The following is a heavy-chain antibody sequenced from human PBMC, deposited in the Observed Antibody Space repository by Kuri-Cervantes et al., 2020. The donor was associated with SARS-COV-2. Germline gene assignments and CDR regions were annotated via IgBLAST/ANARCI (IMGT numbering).Heavy chain of an antibody. Sequence: SVKVSCKASGYTFTSYGISWVRQAPGHGLEWMGGIIPVFGTPNYAQKFQGRVTITADESTSTAYMELRSLRSDDTAVYYCARDLSYSSPEYDYGMDVWGQGTTVTVSS. CDR3: ARDLSYSSPEYDYGMDV. J-gene: IGHJ6*02. V-gene: IGHV1-69*13. D-gene: IGHD6-13*01. CDR2: IIPVFGTP. CDR1: GYTFTSYG.